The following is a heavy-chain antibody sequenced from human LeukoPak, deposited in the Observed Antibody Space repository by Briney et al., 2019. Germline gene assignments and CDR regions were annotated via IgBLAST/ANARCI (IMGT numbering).Heavy chain of an antibody. CDR3: ARTYYYDSSGSLDY. D-gene: IGHD3-22*01. J-gene: IGHJ4*02. V-gene: IGHV4-34*01. CDR2: INHSGST. Sequence: KSSETLSLTCAVYGGSFSGYYWSWIRQPPGKGLEWIGEINHSGSTNYNPSRKSRVTISVDTSKNQFSLKLSSVTAADTAVYYCARTYYYDSSGSLDYWGQGTLVTVSS. CDR1: GGSFSGYY.